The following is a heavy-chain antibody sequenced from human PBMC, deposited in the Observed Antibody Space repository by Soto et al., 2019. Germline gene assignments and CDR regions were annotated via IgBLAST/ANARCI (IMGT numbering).Heavy chain of an antibody. Sequence: EVQLVESGGGLVKPGGSLRLSCAASGFTFSSDSMGWVRQAPGKGLEWVASISSSGSFMNYADSVKGRFTISRDNAKNSLYLQMRSLKDEDTAVYYCARDPPSGTTLDWFDSWGQGNLVTVSS. J-gene: IGHJ5*01. V-gene: IGHV3-21*01. CDR2: ISSSGSFM. D-gene: IGHD1-7*01. CDR1: GFTFSSDS. CDR3: ARDPPSGTTLDWFDS.